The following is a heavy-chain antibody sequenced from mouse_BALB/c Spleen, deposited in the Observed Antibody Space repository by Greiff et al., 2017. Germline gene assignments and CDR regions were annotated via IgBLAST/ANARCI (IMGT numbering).Heavy chain of an antibody. Sequence: QVQLQQSGPELVKPGASVRISCKASGYTFTSYYIHWVKQRPGQGLEWIGWIYPGNVNTKYNEKFKGKATLTADKSSSTAYMQLSSLTSEDSAVYFCARSCDYDGNYYAMDYWGQGTSVTVSS. CDR2: IYPGNVNT. V-gene: IGHV1S56*01. J-gene: IGHJ4*01. CDR3: ARSCDYDGNYYAMDY. D-gene: IGHD2-4*01. CDR1: GYTFTSYY.